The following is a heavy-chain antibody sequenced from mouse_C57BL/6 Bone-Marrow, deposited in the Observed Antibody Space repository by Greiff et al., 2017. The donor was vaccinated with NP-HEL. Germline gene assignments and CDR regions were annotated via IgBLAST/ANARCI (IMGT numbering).Heavy chain of an antibody. CDR3: ARYGRRYYAMDY. CDR1: GYAFTNYL. Sequence: VKVQQSGAELVRPGTSVKVSCKASGYAFTNYLIEWVKQRPGQGLEWIGVINPGSGGTNYNEKFKGKATLTADKSSSTAYMQLSSLTSEDSAVYFCARYGRRYYAMDYWGQGTSVTVSS. D-gene: IGHD1-1*02. J-gene: IGHJ4*01. V-gene: IGHV1-54*01. CDR2: INPGSGGT.